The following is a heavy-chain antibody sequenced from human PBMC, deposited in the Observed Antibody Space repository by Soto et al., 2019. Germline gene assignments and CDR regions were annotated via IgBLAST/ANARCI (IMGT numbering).Heavy chain of an antibody. CDR1: GYSFTSYW. V-gene: IGHV5-10-1*01. Sequence: GESLKISCKGSGYSFTSYWISWVRQMPGKGLEWMGRIDPSDSYTNYSPSFQGHVTISADKSISTAYLQWSSLKASDTAMYYCARSLRIGYCSGGSCYYDPHYYYGTDVWGQGTTVTVSS. J-gene: IGHJ6*02. D-gene: IGHD2-15*01. CDR2: IDPSDSYT. CDR3: ARSLRIGYCSGGSCYYDPHYYYGTDV.